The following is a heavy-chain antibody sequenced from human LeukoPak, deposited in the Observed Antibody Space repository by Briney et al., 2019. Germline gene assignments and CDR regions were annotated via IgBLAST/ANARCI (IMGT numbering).Heavy chain of an antibody. Sequence: SETLSLTCTVSGGSISSNNYYWGWIRQPLGKGLEWIGSIYYSGNTYYNPSLKSRVTISVDTSKNQFSLKLSSVTAADTAVYYCARGYYYGSSGGYYYNVFDYWGQGTLVTVSS. CDR2: IYYSGNT. CDR1: GGSISSNNYY. CDR3: ARGYYYGSSGGYYYNVFDY. J-gene: IGHJ4*02. D-gene: IGHD3-22*01. V-gene: IGHV4-39*01.